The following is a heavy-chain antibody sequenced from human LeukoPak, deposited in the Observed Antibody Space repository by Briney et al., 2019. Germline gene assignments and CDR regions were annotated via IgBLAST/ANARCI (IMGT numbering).Heavy chain of an antibody. J-gene: IGHJ4*02. CDR3: AKDHGGYGSFDY. CDR1: GFTFSNYA. D-gene: IGHD3-10*01. Sequence: GGSLRLSCAASGFTFSNYALHWVRQAPGKGLEWVAVISYDGSNKYADSVKGRFTISRDNSKNTLYLQMNSLRAEDTAVYYCAKDHGGYGSFDYWGQGTLVTVSS. V-gene: IGHV3-30*04. CDR2: ISYDGSNK.